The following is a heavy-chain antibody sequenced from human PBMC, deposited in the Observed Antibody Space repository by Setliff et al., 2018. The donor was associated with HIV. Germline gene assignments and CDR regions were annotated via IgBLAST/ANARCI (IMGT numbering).Heavy chain of an antibody. CDR3: ARGWGDKSFDS. CDR1: GASISSHY. D-gene: IGHD2-21*02. J-gene: IGHJ4*02. V-gene: IGHV4-59*11. CDR2: IYYSGNT. Sequence: SETLSLTCTVSGASISSHYWAWTRQSPGKGLEWIGYIYYSGNTNYIPSLTLRVTISVHTSKNQFSLRLRSVTAADTAVYYCARGWGDKSFDSWGQGTLVTVSS.